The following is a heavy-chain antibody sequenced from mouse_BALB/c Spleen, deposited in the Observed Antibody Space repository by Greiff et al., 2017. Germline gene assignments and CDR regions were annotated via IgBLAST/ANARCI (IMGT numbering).Heavy chain of an antibody. J-gene: IGHJ3*01. D-gene: IGHD1-1*01. CDR2: INPGSGGT. CDR3: ARSLSIYYYDSSPFAY. Sequence: VQLQQSGAELVRPGTSVKVSCKASGYAFTNYLIEWVKQRPGQGLEWIGVINPGSGGTNYNEKFKGKATLTADKSSSTAYMQLSSLTSDDSAVYFCARSLSIYYYDSSPFAYWGQGTLVTVSA. CDR1: GYAFTNYL. V-gene: IGHV1-54*01.